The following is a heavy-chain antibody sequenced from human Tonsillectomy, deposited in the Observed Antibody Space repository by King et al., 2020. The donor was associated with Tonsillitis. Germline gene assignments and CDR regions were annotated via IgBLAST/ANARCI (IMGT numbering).Heavy chain of an antibody. D-gene: IGHD1-26*01. V-gene: IGHV4-38-2*01. CDR2: IYHSGNT. CDR3: ARVPDSGSPPTVWFDP. Sequence: QLQESGPGLVKPSETLSLTCAVSGYSISSGYYWGWIRQPPGKGLEWIGSIYHSGNTYYNPSLKSRVTISVDTSKNQFSLKLSSVTAADTAGDYCARVPDSGSPPTVWFDPWGQGTLVTVSS. J-gene: IGHJ5*02. CDR1: GYSISSGYY.